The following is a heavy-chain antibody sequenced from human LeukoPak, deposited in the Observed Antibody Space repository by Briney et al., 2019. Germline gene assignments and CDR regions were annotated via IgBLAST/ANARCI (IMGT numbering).Heavy chain of an antibody. CDR3: VKDSRAYDILTGYYTN. V-gene: IGHV3-64D*06. CDR1: GFTFSSYA. CDR2: ISSNGGST. D-gene: IGHD3-9*01. J-gene: IGHJ4*02. Sequence: GGSLRLSCSASGFTFSSYAMHWVRRAPGKGLEYVSAISSNGGSTYYADSVKGRFTISRDNSKNTLYLQMSSLRAEDTAVYYCVKDSRAYDILTGYYTNWGQGTLVTVSS.